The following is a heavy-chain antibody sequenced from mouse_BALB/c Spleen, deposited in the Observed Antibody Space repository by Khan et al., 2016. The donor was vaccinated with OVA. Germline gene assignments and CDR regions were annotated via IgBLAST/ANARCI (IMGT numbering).Heavy chain of an antibody. CDR1: GFTFSDYG. CDR3: ARGGGTAPFAY. Sequence: EVQLQESGGGLVQPGGSRKLSCAASGFTFSDYGMAWVRQAPEKGPEWVAFISDLAYTIYYADTVTGRFTISRENAKNTLYLEMSGLGSEDTAISYCARGGGTAPFAYWGLGTLVTVSA. D-gene: IGHD1-2*01. J-gene: IGHJ3*01. V-gene: IGHV5-15*02. CDR2: ISDLAYTI.